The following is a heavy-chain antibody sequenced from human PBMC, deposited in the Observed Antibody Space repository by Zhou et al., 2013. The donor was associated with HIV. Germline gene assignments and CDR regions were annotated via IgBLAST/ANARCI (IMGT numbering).Heavy chain of an antibody. V-gene: IGHV1-69*04. Sequence: QVQLVQSGAEVKKPGSSVKVSCKASGGTFSSYAISWVRQAPGQGLEWMGRIIPILGIANYAQKFQGRVTITADKSTSTAYMELSSLRSEDTAVYYCARGYYYDSSGYPYWYFDLWGRGTLVTVSS. CDR1: GGTFSSYA. J-gene: IGHJ2*01. CDR3: ARGYYYDSSGYPYWYFDL. D-gene: IGHD3-22*01. CDR2: IIPILGIA.